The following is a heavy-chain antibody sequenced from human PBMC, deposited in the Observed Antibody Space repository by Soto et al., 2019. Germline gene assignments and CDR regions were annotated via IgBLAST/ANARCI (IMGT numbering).Heavy chain of an antibody. Sequence: EVQVLESGGDLVQPGGSLRLSCAASGFTFSFFPLTWVRQAPGKGLEWVSTIGGRGNTTYYADSVKGRFTISRDNSKNTLFLQMNHLRADDTALYYCAKAHTSRWSLFDYWGQGTVVTVSS. CDR3: AKAHTSRWSLFDY. J-gene: IGHJ4*02. D-gene: IGHD6-13*01. CDR1: GFTFSFFP. CDR2: IGGRGNTT. V-gene: IGHV3-23*01.